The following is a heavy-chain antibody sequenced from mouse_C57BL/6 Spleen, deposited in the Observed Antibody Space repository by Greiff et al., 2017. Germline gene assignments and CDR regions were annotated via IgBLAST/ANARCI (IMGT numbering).Heavy chain of an antibody. Sequence: EVQRVESGPELVKPGASVKIPCKASGYTFTDYNMDWVKQSHGKSLEWIGDINPNNGGTIYNQKFKGKATLTVDKSSSTAYMELRSLTSEDTAVYYCARRYYYGFYFDYWGQGTTLTVSS. CDR1: GYTFTDYN. D-gene: IGHD1-1*01. V-gene: IGHV1-18*01. CDR2: INPNNGGT. CDR3: ARRYYYGFYFDY. J-gene: IGHJ2*01.